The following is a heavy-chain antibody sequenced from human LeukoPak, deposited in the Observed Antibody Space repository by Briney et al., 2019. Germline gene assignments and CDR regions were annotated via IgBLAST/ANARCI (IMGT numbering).Heavy chain of an antibody. D-gene: IGHD2-15*01. CDR2: IKQDGSVK. Sequence: PGGSLRLSCATSGFTLRYYQMNWVRQAPGKGLEWVASIKQDGSVKHFLDSVKGRFTISRDNAKNSLYLQMNSLRAEDTAVYYCARWDAYCSGGTCYFGGFAFDIWGQGTMVTVSS. V-gene: IGHV3-7*01. CDR3: ARWDAYCSGGTCYFGGFAFDI. J-gene: IGHJ3*02. CDR1: GFTLRYYQ.